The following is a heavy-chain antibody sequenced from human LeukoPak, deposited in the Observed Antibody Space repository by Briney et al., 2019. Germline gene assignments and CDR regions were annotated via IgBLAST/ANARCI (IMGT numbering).Heavy chain of an antibody. CDR2: INSDGSST. V-gene: IGHV3-74*01. Sequence: GGSLRLSCAASGFTFSSYWMHWVRQAPGKGLVWVSRINSDGSSTSYADSVKGRFNISRDNAKNTLYLQMNSLRAEDTAVYYCARRSQITIFGDNWFDPWGQGTLVTVSS. D-gene: IGHD3-3*01. J-gene: IGHJ5*02. CDR3: ARRSQITIFGDNWFDP. CDR1: GFTFSSYW.